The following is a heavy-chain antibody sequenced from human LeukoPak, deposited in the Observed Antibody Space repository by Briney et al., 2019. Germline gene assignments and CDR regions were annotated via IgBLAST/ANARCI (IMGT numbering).Heavy chain of an antibody. CDR2: IYTSGRT. CDR1: GGSISSGSYY. J-gene: IGHJ6*03. Sequence: SETLSLTCIVSGGSISSGSYYWSWIRQPAGKGREWIGRIYTSGRTNYNPTLNSQVTISVDTSKNQFSLKLSSVTAADTAVYYCARVPLYEFWSGYLPPYYYMDVWGKGTTVTVSS. V-gene: IGHV4-61*02. D-gene: IGHD3-3*01. CDR3: ARVPLYEFWSGYLPPYYYMDV.